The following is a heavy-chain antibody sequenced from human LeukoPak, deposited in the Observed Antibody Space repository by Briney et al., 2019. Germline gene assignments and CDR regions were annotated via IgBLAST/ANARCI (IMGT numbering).Heavy chain of an antibody. J-gene: IGHJ4*02. Sequence: SETLSLTCTVSGGSISRTSYYWGWIRQPPGKGLEWIETFYYSGSTYYNPSLKSRVTISVDTSKNQFSLKLSSVTAADTAVYYCATLIAVADYFDYWGQGTLVTVSS. V-gene: IGHV4-39*01. CDR2: FYYSGST. D-gene: IGHD6-19*01. CDR3: ATLIAVADYFDY. CDR1: GGSISRTSYY.